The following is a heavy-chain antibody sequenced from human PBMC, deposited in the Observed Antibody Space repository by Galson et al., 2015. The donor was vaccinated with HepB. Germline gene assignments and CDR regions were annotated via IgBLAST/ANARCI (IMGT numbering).Heavy chain of an antibody. CDR1: GVTGGDYI. D-gene: IGHD6-19*01. CDR2: LHSGGDT. Sequence: SLRPACAASGVTGGDYIMSWGRQAPGEGLKWVAALHSGGDTYYADSVQGRFTISRDNSKNMLFLQMNSLRAEDTGVYYCLRDGGGGGDGSGWFTFDYWGQGALVTVSS. V-gene: IGHV3-53*01. J-gene: IGHJ4*02. CDR3: LRDGGGGGDGSGWFTFDY.